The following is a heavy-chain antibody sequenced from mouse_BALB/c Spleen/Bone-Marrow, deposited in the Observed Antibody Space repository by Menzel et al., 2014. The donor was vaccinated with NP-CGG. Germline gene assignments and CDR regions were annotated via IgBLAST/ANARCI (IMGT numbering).Heavy chain of an antibody. CDR1: GYRFSSFW. J-gene: IGHJ2*01. V-gene: IGHV1-9*01. CDR2: ILPGSGST. CDR3: AREGAFYGNPFDF. Sequence: LVESGAEVMKSGASVKISCRATGYRFSSFWIEWIKQRPGHGLEWIGKILPGSGSTNYNEKFKGKATLSADTSSNTAYMQLSSLTSGDSAVYFCAREGAFYGNPFDFWGQGTTLTVSS. D-gene: IGHD2-10*01.